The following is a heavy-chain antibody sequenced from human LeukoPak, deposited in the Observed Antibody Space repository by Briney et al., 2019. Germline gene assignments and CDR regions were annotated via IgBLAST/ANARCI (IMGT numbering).Heavy chain of an antibody. V-gene: IGHV4-39*01. CDR1: GGSISSSSYH. Sequence: SETLSLTCTVSGGSISSSSYHWGWIRQPPGKGLEWIGSIYYSGSTYYNPSLKSRVTISVDTSKNQFSLKLSSVTAADTAVYYCAREYYYDSSGYYFDYWGQGTLVTVSS. J-gene: IGHJ4*02. CDR2: IYYSGST. CDR3: AREYYYDSSGYYFDY. D-gene: IGHD3-22*01.